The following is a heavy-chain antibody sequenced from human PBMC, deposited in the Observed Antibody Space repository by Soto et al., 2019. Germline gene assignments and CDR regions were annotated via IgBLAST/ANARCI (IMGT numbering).Heavy chain of an antibody. Sequence: PGGSLRLSCAASGFTFSSYAMNWVRQAPGKGLEWVSTIRTSVGDTYYAASVKGRFTIPRDNSKSTVYLHLNSLRAEDTAIYYCAKDPTYDYGYFDSWGQGTLVTVSS. CDR1: GFTFSSYA. J-gene: IGHJ4*02. CDR2: IRTSVGDT. CDR3: AKDPTYDYGYFDS. D-gene: IGHD4-17*01. V-gene: IGHV3-23*01.